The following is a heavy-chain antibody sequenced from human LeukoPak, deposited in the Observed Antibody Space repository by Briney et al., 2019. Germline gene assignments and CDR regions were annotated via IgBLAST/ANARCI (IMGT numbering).Heavy chain of an antibody. Sequence: PSETLYLTCTVSGGSISSSSYYGGWIRQPPVKGLEWIGSIYYSGSTYYNPSLKSRVTISVDTSKNQFSLKLSSVTAADTAVYYCASSHSSGWYFNAFDIWGQGTIVTVSS. CDR3: ASSHSSGWYFNAFDI. CDR2: IYYSGST. J-gene: IGHJ3*02. V-gene: IGHV4-39*07. CDR1: GGSISSSSYY. D-gene: IGHD6-19*01.